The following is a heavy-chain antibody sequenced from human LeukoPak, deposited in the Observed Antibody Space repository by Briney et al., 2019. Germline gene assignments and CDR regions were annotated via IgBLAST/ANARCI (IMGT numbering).Heavy chain of an antibody. Sequence: SVKVSCKASGGTFSSYAISWVRQAPGQGLEWMGGIIPIFGTANYAQKFQGRVTITADESTSTAYMELSSLRSEDTAVYYCARGWAIVVVPAAEVEWFDPWGQGALVTVSS. CDR1: GGTFSSYA. CDR3: ARGWAIVVVPAAEVEWFDP. J-gene: IGHJ5*02. V-gene: IGHV1-69*13. D-gene: IGHD2-2*01. CDR2: IIPIFGTA.